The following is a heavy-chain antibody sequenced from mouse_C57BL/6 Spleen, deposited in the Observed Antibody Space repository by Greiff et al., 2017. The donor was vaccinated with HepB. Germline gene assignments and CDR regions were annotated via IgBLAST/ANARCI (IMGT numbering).Heavy chain of an antibody. CDR3: ARDRVYDYDVGFAY. CDR2: ISYDGSN. D-gene: IGHD2-4*01. V-gene: IGHV3-6*01. J-gene: IGHJ3*01. CDR1: GYSITSGYY. Sequence: EVKLVESGPGLVKPSQSLSLTCSVTGYSITSGYYWNWIRQFPGNKLEWMGYISYDGSNNYNPTLKNRISITRDTSKNQFFLKLNSVTTEDTATYYCARDRVYDYDVGFAYWGQGTLVTVSA.